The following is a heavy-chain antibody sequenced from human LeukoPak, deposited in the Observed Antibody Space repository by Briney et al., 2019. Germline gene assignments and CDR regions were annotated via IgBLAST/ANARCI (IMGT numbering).Heavy chain of an antibody. V-gene: IGHV1-69*06. CDR1: GGTFSSYD. D-gene: IGHD2-2*01. CDR2: IIPMLGTP. CDR3: ASGTTDIVVVPATLRNYYFDY. Sequence: SVKVSCKASGGTFSSYDISWVRQAPGQGLEWMGGIIPMLGTPNYAQKFQGRVTITADKSTSTAYVDLSSLRSEDTAVYYCASGTTDIVVVPATLRNYYFDYWGQGTLVTVSS. J-gene: IGHJ4*02.